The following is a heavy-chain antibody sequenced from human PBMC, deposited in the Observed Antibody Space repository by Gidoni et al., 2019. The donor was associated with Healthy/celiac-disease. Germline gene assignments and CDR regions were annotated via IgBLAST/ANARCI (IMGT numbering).Heavy chain of an antibody. D-gene: IGHD4-17*01. Sequence: VQLVESGGGLVQPGGSLRLSCAASGFPFSDYYLSWIRQAPGKGLEWVSYISSRSSYTNYADSVKGRLTISRDNAKNSLNLQMNSLRAEDTAVYYCARFNTSDYGDPSYWYFDLWGRGTLVTVSS. J-gene: IGHJ2*01. CDR2: ISSRSSYT. CDR1: GFPFSDYY. CDR3: ARFNTSDYGDPSYWYFDL. V-gene: IGHV3-11*05.